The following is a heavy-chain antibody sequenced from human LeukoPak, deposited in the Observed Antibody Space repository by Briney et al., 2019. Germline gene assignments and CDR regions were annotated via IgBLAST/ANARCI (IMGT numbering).Heavy chain of an antibody. Sequence: AGSLRLSCAASGFTFSSYAMSWVRQAPGKGLEWVSTLSGSGGNTYYADSVKGRVTISRDNSKNTLYLQMNSLRAEDTAVYHCAKGSYYYDSADYFDYWGQGTLVTVSS. D-gene: IGHD3-22*01. CDR3: AKGSYYYDSADYFDY. V-gene: IGHV3-23*01. CDR1: GFTFSSYA. J-gene: IGHJ4*02. CDR2: LSGSGGNT.